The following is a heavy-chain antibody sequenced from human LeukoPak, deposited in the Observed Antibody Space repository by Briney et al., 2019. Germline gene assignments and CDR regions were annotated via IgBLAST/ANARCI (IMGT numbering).Heavy chain of an antibody. CDR2: IYWDDDK. V-gene: IGHV2-5*02. CDR1: GFSLSTSGVG. Sequence: SGPTLVKPTQTLTLTCTFSGFSLSTSGVGVGWIRQPPGKALEWLALIYWDDDKRYSPSLKSRLTITKDTSKNQVVLTMTNMDPVDTATYYCAHSSGGYSGFHNWFDPWGQGTLVTVSS. CDR3: AHSSGGYSGFHNWFDP. J-gene: IGHJ5*02. D-gene: IGHD5-12*01.